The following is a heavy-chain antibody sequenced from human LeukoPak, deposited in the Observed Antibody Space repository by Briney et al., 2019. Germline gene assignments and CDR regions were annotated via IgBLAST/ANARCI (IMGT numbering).Heavy chain of an antibody. CDR3: ARTSSDYDILTGLHHYYFDY. V-gene: IGHV4-59*01. CDR1: GGSISSYY. CDR2: IYYTGST. J-gene: IGHJ4*02. D-gene: IGHD3-9*01. Sequence: SSETLSLTCTVSGGSISSYYWSWIRQPPGKGLEWIGYIYYTGSTNYNPSLKSRVTISVDTSKNQFSLKLTSVTAADTAVYYCARTSSDYDILTGLHHYYFDYWGQGTLVTVSS.